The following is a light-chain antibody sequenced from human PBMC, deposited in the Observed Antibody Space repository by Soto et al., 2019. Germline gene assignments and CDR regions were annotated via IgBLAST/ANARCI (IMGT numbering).Light chain of an antibody. Sequence: EIVLTQSPGTLSLSPGERATLSCRASQSVSSSALAWYQQKPGQAPRRLIYGASSRATGIPDRFSGSGSGTDFTITISRLEPEDFAVYYCQYYGTSPRTFGQGTKV. V-gene: IGKV3-20*01. J-gene: IGKJ1*01. CDR2: GAS. CDR3: QYYGTSPRT. CDR1: QSVSSSA.